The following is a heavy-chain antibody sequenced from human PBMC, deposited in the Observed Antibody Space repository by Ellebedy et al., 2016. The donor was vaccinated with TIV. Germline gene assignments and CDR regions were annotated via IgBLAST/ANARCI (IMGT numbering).Heavy chain of an antibody. J-gene: IGHJ4*02. CDR3: AKDSGKYGWNSEY. CDR1: GFTFSSFA. Sequence: PGGSLRLSCAASGFTFSSFAMGWVRRTPGKGLEGVSGLHGSGRGIWYSDSVKGRFTISRDNSKNTVYLQMNSLRAEDTGIYYCAKDSGKYGWNSEYWGQGTQVTVSS. V-gene: IGHV3-23*01. D-gene: IGHD3-10*01. CDR2: LHGSGRGI.